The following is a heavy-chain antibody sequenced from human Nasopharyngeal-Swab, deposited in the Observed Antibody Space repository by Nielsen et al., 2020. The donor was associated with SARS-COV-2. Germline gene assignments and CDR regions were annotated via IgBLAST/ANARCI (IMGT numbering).Heavy chain of an antibody. Sequence: SQTLSLTCAISGDRVSSNSAAWNWIRQSPSRGLEWLGRTYYRSKWYNDYAVSVKSRITINPDTSKNQFSLQLNSVTPEDTAVYYCARVVGGSGSYFGDAFDIWGQGTMVTVSS. CDR1: GDRVSSNSAA. J-gene: IGHJ3*02. CDR3: ARVVGGSGSYFGDAFDI. V-gene: IGHV6-1*01. D-gene: IGHD1-26*01. CDR2: TYYRSKWYN.